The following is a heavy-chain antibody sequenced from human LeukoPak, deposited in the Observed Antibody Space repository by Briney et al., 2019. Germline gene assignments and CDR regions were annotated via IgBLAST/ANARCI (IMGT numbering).Heavy chain of an antibody. D-gene: IGHD2-21*01. Sequence: GGSVRLSCAASGFTFSSYWMSWVRQAPGKGLEWVANINQDGSEKYYVDSVKGRFTISRDNAKNALYLQMNSLRAEDTAVYYCARDSYSPRYYYYYYGMDVWGQGTTVTVSS. CDR1: GFTFSSYW. CDR3: ARDSYSPRYYYYYYGMDV. J-gene: IGHJ6*02. CDR2: INQDGSEK. V-gene: IGHV3-7*01.